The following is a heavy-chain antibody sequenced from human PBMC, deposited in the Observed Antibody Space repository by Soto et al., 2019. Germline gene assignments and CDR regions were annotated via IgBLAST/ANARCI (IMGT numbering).Heavy chain of an antibody. CDR2: INAGNGNT. D-gene: IGHD4-17*01. J-gene: IGHJ3*02. CDR3: ARDHYGDYSPGAFDI. Sequence: ASVKVSCKASGYTFTSYAMHWVRQAPGQRLEWMGWINAGNGNTKYSQKFQGRVTITRDTSASTAYMELSSLRSEDTAVYYCARDHYGDYSPGAFDIWGQGTRVTVSS. V-gene: IGHV1-3*01. CDR1: GYTFTSYA.